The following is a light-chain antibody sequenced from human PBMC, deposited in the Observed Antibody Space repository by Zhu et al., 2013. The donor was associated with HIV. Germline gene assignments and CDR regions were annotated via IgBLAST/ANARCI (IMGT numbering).Light chain of an antibody. V-gene: IGLV1-40*01. CDR2: GNN. CDR1: SSNIGAGYD. Sequence: QSVLTQPPSVSGAPGQRVTISCTGSSSNIGAGYDVYWFQQFPGTAPKLLNYGNNIRPSGVPDRFSASKSGTSASLAITRLQADDEANYYCQSYDNSLGGSKVFGGGTKLTVL. J-gene: IGLJ3*02. CDR3: QSYDNSLGGSKV.